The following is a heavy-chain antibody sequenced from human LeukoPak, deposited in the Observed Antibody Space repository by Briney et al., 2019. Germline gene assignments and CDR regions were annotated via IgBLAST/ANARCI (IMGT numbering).Heavy chain of an antibody. V-gene: IGHV3-23*01. CDR2: ISGSVGST. D-gene: IGHD3-9*01. CDR1: GFTFSRYA. CDR3: ARDPPGDYDILTGRN. J-gene: IGHJ1*01. Sequence: VGSLRLSCAASGFTFSRYAMSWVRQAPGKGLEWGSSISGSVGSTYYADSVKGRFTISRDNAKNSLYLQMNSLRAEDTAVYYCARDPPGDYDILTGRNCGQGTLVTVSS.